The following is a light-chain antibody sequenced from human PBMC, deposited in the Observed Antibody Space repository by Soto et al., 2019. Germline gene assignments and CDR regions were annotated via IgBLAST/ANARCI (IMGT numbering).Light chain of an antibody. CDR3: QSYDSSLSASV. CDR2: DNS. J-gene: IGLJ3*02. Sequence: QSVLTQPPSVSGAPGQRVTISCTGSSSNIGAGFDVHWYQQLPGTAPKLLIFDNSNRPSGVPDRFSGSKSGTSASLAITGLKAEDEADYYCQSYDSSLSASVFGGGTKLTVL. V-gene: IGLV1-40*01. CDR1: SSNIGAGFD.